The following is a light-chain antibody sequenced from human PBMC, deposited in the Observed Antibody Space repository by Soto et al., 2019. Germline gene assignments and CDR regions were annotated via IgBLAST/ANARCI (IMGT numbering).Light chain of an antibody. V-gene: IGKV1-39*01. J-gene: IGKJ4*01. CDR3: QQSYSTPLT. CDR1: QSISSY. CDR2: AAS. Sequence: DLQMTQSPSSLSASVGDRVTITCRASQSISSYLNWFQQKPGQAPKLLIYAASSLQSGVLSRFSGSGSGTEFTLTISSLQPEDFATYYCQQSYSTPLTFGGGTKVEIK.